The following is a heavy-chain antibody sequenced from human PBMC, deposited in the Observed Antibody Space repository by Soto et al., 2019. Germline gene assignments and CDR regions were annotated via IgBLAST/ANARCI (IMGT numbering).Heavy chain of an antibody. Sequence: PSETLSLTCSVSGGSISSNDWSWIRQPPGKGLEYIGYISYNGNTNYKPSLKSRVTISVDTSKNQFSLKMSSVTAADTAVYYCARVSYHYVWGSSTGMDVWGQGTTVTVSS. V-gene: IGHV4-59*01. J-gene: IGHJ6*02. CDR2: ISYNGNT. CDR3: ARVSYHYVWGSSTGMDV. D-gene: IGHD3-16*01. CDR1: GGSISSND.